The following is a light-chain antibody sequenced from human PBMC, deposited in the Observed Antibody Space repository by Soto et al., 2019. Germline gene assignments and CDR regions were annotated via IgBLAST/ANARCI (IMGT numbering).Light chain of an antibody. CDR1: RSVSTSY. Sequence: EIVLTQSPGTLSLSPGKTAPLSSRPSRSVSTSYLAWNKQNPAQAPRLLIFGASSRATGIPDRFSGSGSGTDFTLTISRLEPEDFAVYYCQQYGSSGWTFGHGTKVEIK. V-gene: IGKV3-20*01. CDR2: GAS. J-gene: IGKJ1*01. CDR3: QQYGSSGWT.